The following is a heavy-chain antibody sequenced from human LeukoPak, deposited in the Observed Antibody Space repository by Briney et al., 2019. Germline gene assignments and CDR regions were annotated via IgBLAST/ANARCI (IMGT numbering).Heavy chain of an antibody. CDR1: GGSISSYY. V-gene: IGHV4-59*08. Sequence: SETLSLTCTVSGGSISSYYWSWIRQPPGKGLEWIACISYSGSTKYNPSLKSRVTISLDTSKNQFSLRLTSVTAADTAVYYCARHGLYQDYGYWGQGTLVTVSS. D-gene: IGHD3-16*01. J-gene: IGHJ4*02. CDR2: ISYSGST. CDR3: ARHGLYQDYGY.